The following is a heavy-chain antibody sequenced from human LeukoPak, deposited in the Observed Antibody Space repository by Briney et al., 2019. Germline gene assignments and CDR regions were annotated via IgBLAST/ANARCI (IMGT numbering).Heavy chain of an antibody. J-gene: IGHJ1*01. Sequence: GGSLRLSCAASGFTFSSYWMSWVRQAPGKGLEWVANIKQDGSEKYYVDSVKGRFTISRDNAKNSLHLQMNSLRAEDTAVYYCARDQSQGYYYDSSGYYSSSFAEYFQHWGQGTLVTVSS. V-gene: IGHV3-7*01. CDR1: GFTFSSYW. D-gene: IGHD3-22*01. CDR3: ARDQSQGYYYDSSGYYSSSFAEYFQH. CDR2: IKQDGSEK.